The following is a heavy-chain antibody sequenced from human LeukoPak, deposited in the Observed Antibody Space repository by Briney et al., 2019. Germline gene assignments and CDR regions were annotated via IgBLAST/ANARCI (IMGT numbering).Heavy chain of an antibody. CDR1: GYTFTSYY. CDR2: IDPSGGST. V-gene: IGHV1-46*01. J-gene: IGHJ4*02. Sequence: ASVKVSCKASGYTFTSYYMHWVRQAPGQGLEWMGIIDPSGGSTIYAQKFQGRVTMTRDMSTSTVYMQLSSLRSDDTAVYYCARDPLWFGELLTHDWGQGTLVTVSS. CDR3: ARDPLWFGELLTHD. D-gene: IGHD3-10*01.